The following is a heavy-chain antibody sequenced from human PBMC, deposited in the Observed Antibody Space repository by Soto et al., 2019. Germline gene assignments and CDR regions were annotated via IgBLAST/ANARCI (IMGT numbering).Heavy chain of an antibody. Sequence: GGSLRLSCAASGFTFSSYAMSWVRQAPGKGLEWVSAISGSGGNTYYADSVKGRFTISRDNSKNTLYLQMNSLRAEDTAVYYCAKDGIPAAIRGNWFDPWGQGTLVTVSS. D-gene: IGHD2-2*01. CDR1: GFTFSSYA. CDR3: AKDGIPAAIRGNWFDP. J-gene: IGHJ5*02. CDR2: ISGSGGNT. V-gene: IGHV3-23*01.